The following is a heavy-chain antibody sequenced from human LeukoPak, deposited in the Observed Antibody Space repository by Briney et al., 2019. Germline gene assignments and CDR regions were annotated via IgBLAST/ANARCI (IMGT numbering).Heavy chain of an antibody. CDR2: FDPEDGET. CDR1: GYTLTELS. CDR3: ATWYSSSWYGLANWFDP. Sequence: GASVKVSCKVSGYTLTELSMHWVRQAPGKGLEWMGGFDPEDGETIYAQKFQGRVTMTEDTSTDTAYMELSSLRSEDTAVYYCATWYSSSWYGLANWFDPWGQGTLVTVSS. V-gene: IGHV1-24*01. D-gene: IGHD6-13*01. J-gene: IGHJ5*02.